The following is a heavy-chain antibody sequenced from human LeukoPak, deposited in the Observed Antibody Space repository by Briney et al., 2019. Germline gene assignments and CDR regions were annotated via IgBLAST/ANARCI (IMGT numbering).Heavy chain of an antibody. CDR1: GFTFSSYS. Sequence: GGCLRLSCAASGFTFSSYSMNWVRQAPGKGLEWISYISSSNSTIYYADSVKGRFTISRDNAKNPLYLQMNSLRAEDTAVYYCARASGSGRLPEDYWGQGTLVTVSS. D-gene: IGHD3-10*01. J-gene: IGHJ4*02. V-gene: IGHV3-48*04. CDR3: ARASGSGRLPEDY. CDR2: ISSSNSTI.